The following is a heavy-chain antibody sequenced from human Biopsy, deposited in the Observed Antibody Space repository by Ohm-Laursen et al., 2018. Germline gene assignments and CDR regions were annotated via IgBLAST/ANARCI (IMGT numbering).Heavy chain of an antibody. CDR1: GGTFSNYG. CDR3: ATKLTGYFHH. Sequence: SVKVSCKTPGGTFSNYGVNWVRQAPGQGLEWLGGSIPILGTGNYAQKFQDRVTVATDTSTSTATMELRSLRSDDTAVYYCATKLTGYFHHWGQGTLVIVSS. CDR2: SIPILGTG. D-gene: IGHD3-9*01. J-gene: IGHJ1*01. V-gene: IGHV1-69*05.